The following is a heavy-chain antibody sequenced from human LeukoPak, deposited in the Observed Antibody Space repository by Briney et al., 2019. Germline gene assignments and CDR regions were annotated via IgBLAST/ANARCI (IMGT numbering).Heavy chain of an antibody. J-gene: IGHJ2*01. CDR3: ARPYYDILTGTAEYFDL. Sequence: PGGSLRLSCAASGFTFSSYSMNWVRQAPGKGLEWVSSISSSSYIYYADSVKGRFTISRDNAKNSLYLQMNSLRAGDTAVYYCARPYYDILTGTAEYFDLWGRGTLVTVSS. V-gene: IGHV3-21*01. D-gene: IGHD3-9*01. CDR2: ISSSSYI. CDR1: GFTFSSYS.